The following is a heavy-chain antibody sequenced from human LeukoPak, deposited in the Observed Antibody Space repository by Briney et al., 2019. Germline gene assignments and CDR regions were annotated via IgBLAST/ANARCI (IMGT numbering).Heavy chain of an antibody. V-gene: IGHV1-69*05. Sequence: ASVKVSCTASGGTFSSYAISWVRQAPGQGLEWMGGIIPIFGTANYAQKFQGRVTIATDESTSTAYMELSSLRSEDTAVYYCARDEGSVVGATTPYYYYYMDVWGKGTTVTVSS. D-gene: IGHD1-26*01. CDR1: GGTFSSYA. J-gene: IGHJ6*03. CDR2: IIPIFGTA. CDR3: ARDEGSVVGATTPYYYYYMDV.